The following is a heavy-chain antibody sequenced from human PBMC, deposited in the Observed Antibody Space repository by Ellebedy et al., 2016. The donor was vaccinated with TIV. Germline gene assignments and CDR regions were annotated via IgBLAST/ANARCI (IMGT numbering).Heavy chain of an antibody. CDR2: ISWNSGSI. D-gene: IGHD1-26*01. CDR3: AKDIGGSYFDY. V-gene: IGHV3-9*01. Sequence: SLKISXAASGFTFSSYAMHWVRQAPGKGLEWVSGISWNSGSIGYADSVKGRFTISRDNAKNSLYLQMNSLRAEDTALYYCAKDIGGSYFDYWGQGTLVTVSS. J-gene: IGHJ4*02. CDR1: GFTFSSYA.